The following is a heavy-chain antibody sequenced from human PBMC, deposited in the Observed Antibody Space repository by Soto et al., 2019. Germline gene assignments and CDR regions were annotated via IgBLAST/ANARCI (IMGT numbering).Heavy chain of an antibody. CDR2: IYNSGST. CDR1: GGSVSRSSYY. V-gene: IGHV4-61*01. Sequence: QVQLQESGPGLVKPSETLSLTCTVSGGSVSRSSYYWSWIRQPPGRGLEWIGYIYNSGSTYYNPSLNRLVTISVDTSKIQFSLKLSSVTAGDAAMYYCARGYANCSGGSCYKTYFDYWGQGPLVTVSP. D-gene: IGHD2-15*01. CDR3: ARGYANCSGGSCYKTYFDY. J-gene: IGHJ4*02.